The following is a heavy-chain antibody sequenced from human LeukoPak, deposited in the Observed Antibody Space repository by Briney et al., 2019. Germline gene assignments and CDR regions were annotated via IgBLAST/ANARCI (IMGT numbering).Heavy chain of an antibody. CDR2: VYYSGST. D-gene: IGHD6-19*01. Sequence: SETLSLTCSVSGGPISGYYWSWIRQPPGKGLEYIGYVYYSGSTNYNPSLKSRVTISVDTSKNQFSLKLSSVTAADTAVYYCARDYSSGWYSDAFDIWGQGTMVTVSS. V-gene: IGHV4-59*01. J-gene: IGHJ3*02. CDR1: GGPISGYY. CDR3: ARDYSSGWYSDAFDI.